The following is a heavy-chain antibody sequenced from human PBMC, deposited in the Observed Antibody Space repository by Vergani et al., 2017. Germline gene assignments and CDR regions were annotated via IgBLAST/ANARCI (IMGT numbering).Heavy chain of an antibody. V-gene: IGHV1-2*02. CDR3: ARDRSDDYGDWGPLDY. J-gene: IGHJ4*02. D-gene: IGHD4-17*01. CDR1: GYTFTGYY. Sequence: QVQLVQSGAEVKKPGASVKVSCKASGYTFTGYYMHWVRQAPGQGLEWMGWINPNSGGTNYAQKFQGRVTRTRDTSISTAYMELSRLRSDDTAVYYCARDRSDDYGDWGPLDYWGQGTLVTVSS. CDR2: INPNSGGT.